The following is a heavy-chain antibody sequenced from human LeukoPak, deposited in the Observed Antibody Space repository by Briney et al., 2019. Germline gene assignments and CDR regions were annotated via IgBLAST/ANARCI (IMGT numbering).Heavy chain of an antibody. D-gene: IGHD6-19*01. CDR1: GYTFTGYY. CDR2: INPNSGGT. J-gene: IGHJ4*02. V-gene: IGHV1-2*06. Sequence: GASVKVSCKASGYTFTGYYMHWVRQAPGQGLEWMGRINPNSGGTNYAQKFQGRVTTTRDTSISTAYMELSRLRSDDTAVYYCARAIAVAGTPHDYWGQGTLVTVSS. CDR3: ARAIAVAGTPHDY.